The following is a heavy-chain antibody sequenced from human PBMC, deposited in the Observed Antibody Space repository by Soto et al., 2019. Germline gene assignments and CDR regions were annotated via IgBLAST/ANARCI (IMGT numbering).Heavy chain of an antibody. V-gene: IGHV4-59*01. CDR1: GGSISGYY. J-gene: IGHJ4*02. CDR3: ARFRDGYTFDY. D-gene: IGHD5-12*01. CDR2: IYYTGST. Sequence: SETLSLTCTVSGGSISGYYWSWIRRPPGKGLDWIGYIYYTGSTNYNPSLKSRVTISVDPAKNQFSLHLSSVTAADTAVYYCARFRDGYTFDYWGRGTLVTISS.